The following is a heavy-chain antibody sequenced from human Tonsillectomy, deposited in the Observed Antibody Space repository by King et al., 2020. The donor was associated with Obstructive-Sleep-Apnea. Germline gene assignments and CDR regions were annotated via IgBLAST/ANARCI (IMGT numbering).Heavy chain of an antibody. Sequence: VQLVESGGGLVQPGGSLRLSCAASGFTFSSYAMSWVRQAPGKGLDWVSAISGSGGSTYYAASVKGRFTISRDNSKTTLYLQMNSLIAEDTAVYYCAKRGVGAPAVYWGQGTLVTVSS. CDR1: GFTFSSYA. V-gene: IGHV3-23*04. D-gene: IGHD1-26*01. J-gene: IGHJ4*02. CDR2: ISGSGGST. CDR3: AKRGVGAPAVY.